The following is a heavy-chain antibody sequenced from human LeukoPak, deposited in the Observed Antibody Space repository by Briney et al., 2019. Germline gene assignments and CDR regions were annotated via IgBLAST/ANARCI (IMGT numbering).Heavy chain of an antibody. CDR3: ARTTEGGYTYGYFYYYYMDV. D-gene: IGHD5-18*01. Sequence: SQTLSLTCTVSGGSISSGSYYWSWLRQPAAKGLDWIGRIYTSGSTNYNPSLKSRVTISVDTSKNQFSLKLSSVTAADTAVYYCARTTEGGYTYGYFYYYYMDVWGKGTTVTISS. CDR1: GGSISSGSYY. J-gene: IGHJ6*03. CDR2: IYTSGST. V-gene: IGHV4-61*02.